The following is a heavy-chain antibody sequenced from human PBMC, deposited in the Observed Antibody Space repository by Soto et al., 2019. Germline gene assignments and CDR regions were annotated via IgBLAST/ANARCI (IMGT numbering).Heavy chain of an antibody. CDR3: ARGVWYYDSSGYLDAFDI. Sequence: QVQLVQSGAEVKKPGASVKVSCKVSGYTFTSYGISWVRQAPGQGLEWMGWISAYNGNTNYAQKLQGRVTMTTDTSTSTAYMELRSLRSDDTAVYYCARGVWYYDSSGYLDAFDIWGQGTMVTVSS. CDR2: ISAYNGNT. CDR1: GYTFTSYG. V-gene: IGHV1-18*01. J-gene: IGHJ3*02. D-gene: IGHD3-22*01.